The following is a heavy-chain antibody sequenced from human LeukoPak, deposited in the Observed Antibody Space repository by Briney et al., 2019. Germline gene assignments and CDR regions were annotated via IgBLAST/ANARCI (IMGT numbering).Heavy chain of an antibody. J-gene: IGHJ2*01. CDR3: AKASLYCSSTSCRPDWYFDL. Sequence: PGASLRLSCAASGLTFSRYGMSWVRQAPGKGLEWVSAFSGNGGSTFYAGSVKGRFTISRDNSKNMLYLQMNSLRADDTAVYYCAKASLYCSSTSCRPDWYFDLWGRGTLVTVSS. CDR2: FSGNGGST. V-gene: IGHV3-23*01. CDR1: GLTFSRYG. D-gene: IGHD2-2*01.